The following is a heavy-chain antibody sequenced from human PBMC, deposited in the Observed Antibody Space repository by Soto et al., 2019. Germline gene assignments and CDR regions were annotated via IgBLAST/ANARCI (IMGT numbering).Heavy chain of an antibody. CDR2: ISGGGDGT. CDR1: GFTFINYA. CDR3: AKKGLGSLKTFCSNSDCHYAFDL. Sequence: EVQLLESGGGLVQPGGSPRLSCAASGFTFINYAMIWVRQAPGKGLEWVSTISGGGDGTYYADSVKGHFTISRDNSKNTLYLQMNSLRAEDTAIYYCAKKGLGSLKTFCSNSDCHYAFDLWGQGTVVTVSS. D-gene: IGHD2-8*01. V-gene: IGHV3-23*01. J-gene: IGHJ3*01.